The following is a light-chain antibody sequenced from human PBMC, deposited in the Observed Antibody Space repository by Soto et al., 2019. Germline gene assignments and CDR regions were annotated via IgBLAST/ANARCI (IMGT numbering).Light chain of an antibody. CDR3: QQFSSYPLT. J-gene: IGKJ4*02. Sequence: EFVLTQSPGTLSLSPGERATLSCRASQTVRSNYLAWYQQKPGQTPRLLIYDASSRATGIPDRFSGGGSGTDFTLAISSLEPEDFAVYYCQQFSSYPLTFGRGTKVDI. CDR1: QTVRSNY. CDR2: DAS. V-gene: IGKV3-20*01.